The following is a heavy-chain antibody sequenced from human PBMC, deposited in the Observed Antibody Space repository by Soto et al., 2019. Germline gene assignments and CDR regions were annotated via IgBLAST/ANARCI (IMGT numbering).Heavy chain of an antibody. D-gene: IGHD3-3*01. J-gene: IGHJ6*03. CDR2: IYYSGST. CDR1: GGSISSYY. CDR3: ARRRDYDFWSGEKNYYMDV. Sequence: SETLSLTCTVSGGSISSYYWSWIRPPPGKGLEWIGYIYYSGSTNYNPSLKSRVTISVDTSKNQFSLKLSSVTAADTAVYYCARRRDYDFWSGEKNYYMDVWGKGTTVTVSS. V-gene: IGHV4-59*08.